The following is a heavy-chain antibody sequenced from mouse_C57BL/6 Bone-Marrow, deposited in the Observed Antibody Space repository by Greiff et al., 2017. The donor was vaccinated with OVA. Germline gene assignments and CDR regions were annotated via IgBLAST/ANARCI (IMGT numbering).Heavy chain of an antibody. CDR2: IDPSDSYT. Sequence: QVQLQQPGAELVMPGASVKLSCKASGYTFTSYWMHWVKQRPGQGLEWIGEIDPSDSYTNYNQKFNGKSTLTVDKSSSTAYMQLSSLTSEDSAVYYCAREATFYYAMDYWGQGTSVTVSS. CDR3: AREATFYYAMDY. CDR1: GYTFTSYW. V-gene: IGHV1-69*01. D-gene: IGHD3-2*02. J-gene: IGHJ4*01.